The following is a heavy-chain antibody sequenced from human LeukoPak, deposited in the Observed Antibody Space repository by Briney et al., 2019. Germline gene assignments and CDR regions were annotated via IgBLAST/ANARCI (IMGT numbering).Heavy chain of an antibody. CDR2: ISRGSGTI. D-gene: IGHD1-1*01. V-gene: IGHV3-48*01. J-gene: IGHJ6*03. CDR1: GFSFSSYS. Sequence: GGSLRLSCGASGFSFSSYSMNWVGQAPGRGVEWVSYISRGSGTIYYADSVKGRFTISRDNAKNSLYLQMNSLRAEDTAVYYCARDSVQDSYYYYMDVWGKGTTVTVSS. CDR3: ARDSVQDSYYYYMDV.